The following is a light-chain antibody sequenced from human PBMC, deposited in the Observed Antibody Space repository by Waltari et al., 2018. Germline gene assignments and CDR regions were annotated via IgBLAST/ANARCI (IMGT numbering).Light chain of an antibody. CDR1: QSIIKY. Sequence: EIVLTQSPGTLSLSPGERATLSCRASQSIIKYLACYQKKPGQAPRLLIYHTAIRAAGIPDRFSGSGSGTDFSLFISRLEPEDFAVYYCQHYVSLPATFGQGTKVEIK. CDR3: QHYVSLPAT. J-gene: IGKJ1*01. V-gene: IGKV3-20*01. CDR2: HTA.